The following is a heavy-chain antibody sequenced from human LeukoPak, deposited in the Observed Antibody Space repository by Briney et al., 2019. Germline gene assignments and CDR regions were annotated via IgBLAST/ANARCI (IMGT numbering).Heavy chain of an antibody. CDR3: AKKGRYSYGSGYFDY. CDR1: GFTFSSYA. D-gene: IGHD5-18*01. Sequence: GGSLRLSCAASGFTFSSYAMSWVRQAPGKGLEWVSAISGSGGSTYYADSVKGRFTISRDNSKNTLYLQMNRLRAEDTAVYYCAKKGRYSYGSGYFDYWGQGTLVTVSS. J-gene: IGHJ4*02. CDR2: ISGSGGST. V-gene: IGHV3-23*01.